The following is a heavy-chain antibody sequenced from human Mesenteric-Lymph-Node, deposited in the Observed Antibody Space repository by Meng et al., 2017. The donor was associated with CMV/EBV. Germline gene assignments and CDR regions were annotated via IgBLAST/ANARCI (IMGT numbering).Heavy chain of an antibody. CDR2: INWNGGST. D-gene: IGHD5-24*01. CDR3: ARDTRWVQEA. V-gene: IGHV3-20*04. Sequence: GESLKISCAASGFTFDDYGMSWVRQAPGKGLEWVSGINWNGGSTGYADSVKGRFTISRDNAKNSLYLQMNSLTDEDTAIYYCARDTRWVQEAWGQGTLVTVSS. CDR1: GFTFDDYG. J-gene: IGHJ4*02.